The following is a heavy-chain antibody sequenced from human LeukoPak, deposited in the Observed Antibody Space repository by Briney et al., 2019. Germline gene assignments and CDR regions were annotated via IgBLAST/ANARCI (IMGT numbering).Heavy chain of an antibody. D-gene: IGHD3/OR15-3a*01. CDR1: GFTFSNYA. CDR3: ASFLAWDY. J-gene: IGHJ4*02. CDR2: ISGSGGNT. V-gene: IGHV3-23*01. Sequence: GGSLRLSCAASGFTFSNYAMSWVRQAPGKGLEWVSSISGSGGNTYYADSVKGRFTISRDNSKNTLFLQMSSLRAEDTAVYYCASFLAWDYWGQGTLVTVSA.